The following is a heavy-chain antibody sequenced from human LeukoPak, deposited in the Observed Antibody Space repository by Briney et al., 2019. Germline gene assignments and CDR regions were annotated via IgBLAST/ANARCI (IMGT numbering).Heavy chain of an antibody. V-gene: IGHV1-18*01. D-gene: IGHD3-22*01. Sequence: ASVKVSCKASGYTFTSYGISWVRQAPGQGLEWMGWISAYNGNTNYAQKLQGRVTMTTDTSTSTAYMELRSLRSDDTAVYYCARMNYDSSSYPGVYYDYWGQGTLVTVSS. CDR2: ISAYNGNT. J-gene: IGHJ4*02. CDR1: GYTFTSYG. CDR3: ARMNYDSSSYPGVYYDY.